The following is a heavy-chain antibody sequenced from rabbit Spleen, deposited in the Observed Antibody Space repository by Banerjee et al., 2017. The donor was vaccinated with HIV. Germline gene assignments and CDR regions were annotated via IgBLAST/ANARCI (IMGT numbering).Heavy chain of an antibody. V-gene: IGHV1S45*01. CDR2: IGVGSSGST. Sequence: QEQLEESGGDLVKPGASLTLTCTASGFDLSSYYYMCWVRQAPGKGLEWIACIGVGSSGSTHHASWAKGRSTFSKTSSTTVTLQMTSLTVADTATYFCARDTGSSFSSYGMDLWGPGTLVTVS. D-gene: IGHD8-1*01. J-gene: IGHJ6*01. CDR1: GFDLSSYYY. CDR3: ARDTGSSFSSYGMDL.